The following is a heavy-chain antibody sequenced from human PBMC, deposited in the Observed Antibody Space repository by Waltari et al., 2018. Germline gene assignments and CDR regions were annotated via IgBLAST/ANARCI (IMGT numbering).Heavy chain of an antibody. CDR2: IYYSGST. D-gene: IGHD3-22*01. J-gene: IGHJ3*02. CDR1: GGSISSSSYY. Sequence: QLQLQESGPGLVKPSETLSLTCTVSGGSISSSSYYWGWIRQPPGKGLEWIGSIYYSGSTYYNPSLKSRVTISVDTSKNQFSLKLSSVTAADTAVYYCARNYYDGSGYQSTPFAFDIWGQGTMVTVSS. CDR3: ARNYYDGSGYQSTPFAFDI. V-gene: IGHV4-39*07.